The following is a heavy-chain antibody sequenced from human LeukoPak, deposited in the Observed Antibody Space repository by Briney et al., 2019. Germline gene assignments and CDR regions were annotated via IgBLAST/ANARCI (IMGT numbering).Heavy chain of an antibody. CDR2: IYYSGST. D-gene: IGHD6-19*01. CDR1: GGSISSHY. J-gene: IGHJ4*02. V-gene: IGHV4-59*11. CDR3: ARGIAVAGADY. Sequence: SETLSLTCTVSGGSISSHYWSWIRQPPGKGLEWIGYIYYSGSTNYNPSLKSRVTISVDTSKNQFSLKLSSVTAADTAVYYCARGIAVAGADYWGQGTLVTVSS.